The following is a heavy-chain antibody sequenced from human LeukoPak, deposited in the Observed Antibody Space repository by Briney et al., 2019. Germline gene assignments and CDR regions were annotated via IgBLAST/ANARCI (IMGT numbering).Heavy chain of an antibody. D-gene: IGHD1-26*01. CDR2: MNPNSGNT. CDR1: GYTFTSYG. J-gene: IGHJ4*02. Sequence: ASVKVSCKASGYTFTSYGISWVRQATGQGLEWMGWMNPNSGNTGYAQKFQGRVTMTGNTSISTAYMELSSLRSEDTAVYYCARTYGIVGSTSLGYWGQGTLVTVSP. V-gene: IGHV1-8*02. CDR3: ARTYGIVGSTSLGY.